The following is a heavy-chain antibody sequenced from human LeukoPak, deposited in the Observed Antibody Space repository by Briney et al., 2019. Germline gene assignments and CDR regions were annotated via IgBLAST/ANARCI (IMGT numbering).Heavy chain of an antibody. V-gene: IGHV1-8*01. J-gene: IGHJ4*02. Sequence: GASVKASCKASGYIFTNYDINWVRQATGQGLEWMGWMNPNSGNTGFAQKFQGRVTMTRNTSKSTAYMELSSLTSEDWAVYYCARARGYSYGYSDYWGQGTLVTVSS. CDR1: GYIFTNYD. CDR3: ARARGYSYGYSDY. CDR2: MNPNSGNT. D-gene: IGHD5-18*01.